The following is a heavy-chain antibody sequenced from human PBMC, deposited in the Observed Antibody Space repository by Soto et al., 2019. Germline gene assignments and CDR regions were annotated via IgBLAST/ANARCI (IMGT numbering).Heavy chain of an antibody. CDR1: GFTFSSYW. Sequence: PVGSLRLSCAASGFTFSSYWMSWVRQAPGKGLEWVANIKQDGSDKYYVDSVKGRFTISRDNAKNSLYLQMNSLRAEDTAVYYCARLYPGSGWPYHYYGMDVWGQGTTVTVSS. CDR3: ARLYPGSGWPYHYYGMDV. D-gene: IGHD6-19*01. V-gene: IGHV3-7*01. CDR2: IKQDGSDK. J-gene: IGHJ6*02.